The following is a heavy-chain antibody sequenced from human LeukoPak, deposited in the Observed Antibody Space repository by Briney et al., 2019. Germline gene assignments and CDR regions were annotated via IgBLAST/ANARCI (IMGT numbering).Heavy chain of an antibody. CDR1: GFTFSSYA. J-gene: IGHJ5*02. D-gene: IGHD6-13*01. V-gene: IGHV3-23*01. CDR2: ISGSGGST. CDR3: AKDRTVYSSSWYDWFDP. Sequence: AGGSLRLSCAASGFTFSSYATSWVRQAPGKGLEWVSAISGSGGSTYYADSVKGRFTISRDNSKNTLYLQMNSLRAEDTAVYYCAKDRTVYSSSWYDWFDPWGQGTLVTVSS.